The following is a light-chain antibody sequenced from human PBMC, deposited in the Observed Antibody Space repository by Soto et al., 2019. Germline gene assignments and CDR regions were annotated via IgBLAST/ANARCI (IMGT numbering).Light chain of an antibody. CDR3: QQTNTFPLT. J-gene: IGKJ4*01. V-gene: IGKV1-12*01. CDR1: HGIGSW. Sequence: DIQMTQSPSSVSASVGDRVTITCRASHGIGSWLAWYQQKPGKAPKLLIYTASSLQSGVPTRFSGNGSGTDFTLTSSSLQPEDFAAYYWQQTNTFPLTFCGGTKVEI. CDR2: TAS.